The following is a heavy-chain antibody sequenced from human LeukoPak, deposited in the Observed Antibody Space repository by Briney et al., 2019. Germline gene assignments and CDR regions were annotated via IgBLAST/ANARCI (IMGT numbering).Heavy chain of an antibody. Sequence: GGSLRLSCAASGFTFSSYEMNWVRQAPGKGLEWVAYISSSGSTIYYADAVKSRFTISRDNAKNSLYVQMNSLRAEDTAVYYCAREPLYYYDSSGSFDYWGQGTLVTVSS. CDR2: ISSSGSTI. CDR1: GFTFSSYE. V-gene: IGHV3-48*03. D-gene: IGHD3-22*01. J-gene: IGHJ4*02. CDR3: AREPLYYYDSSGSFDY.